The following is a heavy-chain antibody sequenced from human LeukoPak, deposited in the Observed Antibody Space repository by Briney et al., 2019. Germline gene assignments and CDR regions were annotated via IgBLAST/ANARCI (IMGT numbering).Heavy chain of an antibody. CDR1: GFSLTTSGMC. CDR3: ARIGGNWFDP. CDR2: IDWDDDK. V-gene: IGHV2-70*11. D-gene: IGHD3-16*01. Sequence: VSGPTLVNPTQTLTLTCTFSGFSLTTSGMCVSWFRQPPGKALEWLARIDWDDDKYYSTSLKTRLTISKDTSKNQVVLTMTNIDPVDTATYYCARIGGNWFDPWGRGTLVTVSS. J-gene: IGHJ5*02.